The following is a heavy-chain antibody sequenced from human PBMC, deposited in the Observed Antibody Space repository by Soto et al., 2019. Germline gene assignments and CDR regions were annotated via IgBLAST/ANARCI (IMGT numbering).Heavy chain of an antibody. J-gene: IGHJ4*02. CDR1: GFTFSDYA. Sequence: VQLVESGGGVVQPGRSLRLSCAASGFTFSDYAMHWVRQAPGKGLEWVAVVSHDGRNTHYADSVKGPFTISRDSSKNTVALEMTSLRAEDTAVYYCAKGGRQWLVTSDFNYWGQGALVTVSS. D-gene: IGHD6-19*01. V-gene: IGHV3-30*18. CDR3: AKGGRQWLVTSDFNY. CDR2: VSHDGRNT.